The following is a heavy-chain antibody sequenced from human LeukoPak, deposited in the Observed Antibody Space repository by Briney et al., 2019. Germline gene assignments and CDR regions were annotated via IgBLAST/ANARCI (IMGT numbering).Heavy chain of an antibody. J-gene: IGHJ4*02. V-gene: IGHV4-34*01. CDR2: INHSGST. CDR1: GGSFSGYY. D-gene: IGHD5-18*01. Sequence: PSETLSPTCAVYGGSFSGYYWSWIRQPPGKGLEWIGEINHSGSTNYNPSLKSRVTISVDTSKNQFSLKLSSVTAADTAVYYCARADTAMVTIDYWGQGTLVTVSS. CDR3: ARADTAMVTIDY.